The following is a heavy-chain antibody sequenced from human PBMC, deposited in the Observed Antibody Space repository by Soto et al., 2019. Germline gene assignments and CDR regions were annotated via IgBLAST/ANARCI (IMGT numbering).Heavy chain of an antibody. J-gene: IGHJ6*02. Sequence: GGSLRLSCTASGFTFGDYAMSWFRQAPGKGLEWVGFIRSKAYGGTTEYAASVKGRFTISRDDSKSIAYPQMNSLKTEDTAVYYCTRGGSSPAEDYYGMDVWGQGTTVTVSS. CDR1: GFTFGDYA. CDR3: TRGGSSPAEDYYGMDV. D-gene: IGHD6-13*01. V-gene: IGHV3-49*03. CDR2: IRSKAYGGTT.